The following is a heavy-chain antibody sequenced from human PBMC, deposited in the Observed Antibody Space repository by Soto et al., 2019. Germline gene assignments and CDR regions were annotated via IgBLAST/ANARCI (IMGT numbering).Heavy chain of an antibody. D-gene: IGHD6-19*01. Sequence: EVQLVDSGGALVQPGESLRLSCAASGFTFSDYLMTWVRQAPGKGLEWVATIKQDGNEKYYVDSVQGRFTISRDNAKNSLYLQLSALRAEDTAVYYCAIGHWLGKWGQGTLVTVSS. J-gene: IGHJ4*02. CDR3: AIGHWLGK. V-gene: IGHV3-7*01. CDR1: GFTFSDYL. CDR2: IKQDGNEK.